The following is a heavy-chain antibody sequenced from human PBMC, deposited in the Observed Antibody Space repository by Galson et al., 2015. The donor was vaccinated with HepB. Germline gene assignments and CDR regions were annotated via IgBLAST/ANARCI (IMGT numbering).Heavy chain of an antibody. J-gene: IGHJ4*02. Sequence: SLRLSCAASGFTFSRHWMHWVRQAPGKGLVWVSRIKSDGSSTSYADSVKGRFTIFKDNAKNTLYLQMNSLRAEDTAVYYCARDWGYSGYDTESMDCWGQGTLVTVSS. CDR3: ARDWGYSGYDTESMDC. D-gene: IGHD5-12*01. V-gene: IGHV3-74*01. CDR2: IKSDGSST. CDR1: GFTFSRHW.